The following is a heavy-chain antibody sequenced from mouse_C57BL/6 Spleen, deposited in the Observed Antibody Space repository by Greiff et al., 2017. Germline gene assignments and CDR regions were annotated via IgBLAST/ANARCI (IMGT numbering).Heavy chain of an antibody. V-gene: IGHV1-63*01. Sequence: VKLVESGAELVRPGTSVKMSCKASGYTFTNYWIGWAKQRPGHGLEWIGDIYPGGGYTNYNEKFKGKATLTADKSSSTAYMQFSSLTSEDSAIYYCARWDGNYFFDYWGQGTTLTVSS. D-gene: IGHD2-1*01. CDR2: IYPGGGYT. CDR1: GYTFTNYW. J-gene: IGHJ2*01. CDR3: ARWDGNYFFDY.